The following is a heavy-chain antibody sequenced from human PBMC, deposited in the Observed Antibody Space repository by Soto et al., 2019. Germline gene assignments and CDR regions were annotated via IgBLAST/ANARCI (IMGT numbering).Heavy chain of an antibody. CDR2: ISYDGSNK. V-gene: IGHV3-30-3*01. CDR3: ARDAWWGTDMGLWYFDL. D-gene: IGHD2-8*02. CDR1: GFTFSSYA. Sequence: QVQLVESGGGVVQPGRSLRLSCAASGFTFSSYAMHWVRQAPGKGLEWVAVISYDGSNKYYADSVKGRFTMSRDNSKNTLYLQMNSLRAEDTAVCYCARDAWWGTDMGLWYFDLWGRGTLVTVSS. J-gene: IGHJ2*01.